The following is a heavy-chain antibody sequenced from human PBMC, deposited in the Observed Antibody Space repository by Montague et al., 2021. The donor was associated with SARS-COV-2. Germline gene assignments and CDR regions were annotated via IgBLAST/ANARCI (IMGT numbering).Heavy chain of an antibody. CDR2: IYYSGST. CDR1: GGSISSSSYY. V-gene: IGHV4-39*01. J-gene: IGHJ4*02. D-gene: IGHD3-22*01. CDR3: ASPGVYYDSSGLLGFDY. Sequence: SETLSLTCTVSGGSISSSSYYWGWIRQPPGKGLEWIGSIYYSGSTYYNPSLKSRVTIPVDTSKNQFSLKLSSVTAADTAVYYCASPGVYYDSSGLLGFDYWGQGTLVTVSS.